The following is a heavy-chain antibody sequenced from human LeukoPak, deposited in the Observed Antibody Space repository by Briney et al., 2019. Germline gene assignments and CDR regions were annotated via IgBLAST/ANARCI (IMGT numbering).Heavy chain of an antibody. V-gene: IGHV1-46*03. D-gene: IGHD6-13*01. J-gene: IGHJ6*04. CDR1: GYTFTSYY. CDR2: INPSGGST. CDR3: AREASAAAKMDV. Sequence: GASVKVSCKASGYTFTSYYMHWVRQAPGQGLEWMGLINPSGGSTSYAQKFQGRVTMTRDTSTSTGYMELSSLRSEDTAVYYCAREASAAAKMDVWGKGTTVTVSS.